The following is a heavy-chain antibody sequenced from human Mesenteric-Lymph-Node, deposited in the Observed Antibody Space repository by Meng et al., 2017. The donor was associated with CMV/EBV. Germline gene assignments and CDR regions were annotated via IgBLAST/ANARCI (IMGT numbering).Heavy chain of an antibody. J-gene: IGHJ5*02. CDR3: ARGPDNWNYGSQNWFDP. Sequence: YTFTGYYMHWVRQAPGQGLEWMGWINPNSGGTNYAQKFQGRVTMTRDTSISTAYMELSRLRSDDTAVYYCARGPDNWNYGSQNWFDPWGQGTLVTVSS. V-gene: IGHV1-2*02. D-gene: IGHD1-7*01. CDR2: INPNSGGT. CDR1: YTFTGYY.